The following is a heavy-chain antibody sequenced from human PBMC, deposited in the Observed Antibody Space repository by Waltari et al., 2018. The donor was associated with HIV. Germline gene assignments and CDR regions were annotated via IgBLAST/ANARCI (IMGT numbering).Heavy chain of an antibody. CDR1: GFSFSGSD. V-gene: IGHV3-73*01. Sequence: EVQLVQSGGDLVQPGGSLKVSCAASGFSFSGSDMHWVRQVSGKGLELIGRIRTRDDRFATAYVASVKGRFIMSRDDSESKSYLQMSSLKIEDTAVYYCHRRGKLFRGVVDLDVWGQGTTVIVSS. J-gene: IGHJ6*02. D-gene: IGHD3-10*01. CDR3: HRRGKLFRGVVDLDV. CDR2: IRTRDDRFAT.